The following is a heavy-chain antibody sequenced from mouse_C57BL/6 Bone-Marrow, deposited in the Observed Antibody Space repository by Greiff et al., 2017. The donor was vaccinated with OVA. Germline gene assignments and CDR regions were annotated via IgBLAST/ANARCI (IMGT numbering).Heavy chain of an antibody. CDR3: TRPYYYGSSYWYFDV. CDR2: IDPETGGT. V-gene: IGHV1-15*01. D-gene: IGHD1-1*01. J-gene: IGHJ1*03. CDR1: GYTFTDYE. Sequence: VQLQQSGAELVRPGASVTLSCKASGYTFTDYEMHWVKQTPVHGLEWIGAIDPETGGTAYNQKFKGKAILTADKSSSTAYMELRSLTSEHSAVYYCTRPYYYGSSYWYFDVWGTGTTVTVSS.